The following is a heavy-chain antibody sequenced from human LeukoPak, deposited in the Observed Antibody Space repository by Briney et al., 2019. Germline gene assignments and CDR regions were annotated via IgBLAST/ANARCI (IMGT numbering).Heavy chain of an antibody. D-gene: IGHD3-22*01. V-gene: IGHV3-21*01. CDR1: GFTFSSYS. CDR2: ICNSRSYK. J-gene: IGHJ4*02. CDR3: ASTVAPYYYDSSGYYSRDY. Sequence: GGSLRLSCAASGFTFSSYSMNWVRQAPGKGLEWVSSICNSRSYKYYADSVKGRFTISRDNAKNSLYLQMNSLRAENTAAYYCASTVAPYYYDSSGYYSRDYWGQGTLVTVSS.